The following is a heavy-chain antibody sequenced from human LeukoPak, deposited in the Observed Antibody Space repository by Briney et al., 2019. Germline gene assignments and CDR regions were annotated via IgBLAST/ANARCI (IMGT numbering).Heavy chain of an antibody. CDR3: AKGLCSGSYYWDY. V-gene: IGHV3-23*01. CDR2: ISGSGDST. D-gene: IGHD1-26*01. CDR1: GFTFSSYG. Sequence: GGSLRLSCAASGFTFSSYGMNWVRQAPGKGLEWVSVISGSGDSTQYADSVKGRFTTSRDNSKNTLYLQMNSLRAEDAAVYYCAKGLCSGSYYWDYWGQGTPVTVSS. J-gene: IGHJ4*02.